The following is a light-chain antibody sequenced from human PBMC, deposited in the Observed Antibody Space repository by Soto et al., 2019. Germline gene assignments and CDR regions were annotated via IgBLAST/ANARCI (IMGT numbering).Light chain of an antibody. J-gene: IGLJ1*01. CDR1: SSDVGGYNY. CDR2: EVN. Sequence: QSALTQPPSASGCPGQSVTISCTGTSSDVGGYNYVSWYQQHPGKAPKLMIYEVNKRPSGVPDRFSGSKSGNTASLTVSGLQAEDEADYYCNSYAGSPYVFGTGTKLTVL. V-gene: IGLV2-8*01. CDR3: NSYAGSPYV.